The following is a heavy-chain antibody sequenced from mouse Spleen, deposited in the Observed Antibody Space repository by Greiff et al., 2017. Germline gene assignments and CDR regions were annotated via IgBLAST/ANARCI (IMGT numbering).Heavy chain of an antibody. CDR1: GFTFSSYT. Sequence: EVQVVESGGGLVKPGGSLKLSCAASGFTFSSYTMSWVRQTPAKRLEWVATISSGGGNTYYPDSVKGRFTISRDNARNTLYLQMSSLRSEDTAMYYCARQEAGTGFDYWGQGTTLTVSS. D-gene: IGHD4-1*01. J-gene: IGHJ2*01. CDR3: ARQEAGTGFDY. V-gene: IGHV5-9*04. CDR2: ISSGGGNT.